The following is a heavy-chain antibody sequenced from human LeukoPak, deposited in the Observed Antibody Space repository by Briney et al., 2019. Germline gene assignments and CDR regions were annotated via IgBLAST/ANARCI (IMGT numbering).Heavy chain of an antibody. J-gene: IGHJ5*02. CDR2: IYHSGST. D-gene: IGHD6-13*01. Sequence: PSETLSLTCAVSGGSISSGGYSWSWIRQPPGKGLEWIGYIYHSGSTYYNPSLKSRVTISVDTSKNQFSLKLSSVTAADTAVYYCARDYSSSWSFNWFDPWGQGTLVTVSS. CDR3: ARDYSSSWSFNWFDP. V-gene: IGHV4-30-2*01. CDR1: GGSISSGGYS.